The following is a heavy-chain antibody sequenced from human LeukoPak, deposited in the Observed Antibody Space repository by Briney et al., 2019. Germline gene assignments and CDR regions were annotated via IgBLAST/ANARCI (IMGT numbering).Heavy chain of an antibody. CDR3: AKRTMSAFDS. J-gene: IGHJ4*02. CDR2: SGSGNGT. V-gene: IGHV3-23*01. Sequence: GGPLKPSVQPLDSTLGPFARTWSARVPGKGLSGSQVSGSGNGTYYADSVKGRFIISRDNSKNMVYLQMNSLTVEDTATYYCAKRTMSAFDSWGQGTLLIVSS. CDR1: DSTLGPFA. D-gene: IGHD5-24*01.